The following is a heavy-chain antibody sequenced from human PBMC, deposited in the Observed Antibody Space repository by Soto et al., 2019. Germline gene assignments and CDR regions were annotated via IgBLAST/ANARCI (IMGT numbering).Heavy chain of an antibody. CDR2: ISNSGDT. V-gene: IGHV1-2*02. CDR3: AAGGSWYAF. CDR1: GNPFMGHY. D-gene: IGHD6-13*01. Sequence: ASGNVSCTTSGNPFMGHYIHWLRQAPGQGFEWLGYISNSGDTKYSQNFQGRVSMTRDTSITTAYMELRGLQSGDTAVYYCAAGGSWYAFWGPVTLYTVST. J-gene: IGHJ4*02.